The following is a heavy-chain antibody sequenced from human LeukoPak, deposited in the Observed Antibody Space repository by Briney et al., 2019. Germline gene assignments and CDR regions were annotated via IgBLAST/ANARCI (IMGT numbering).Heavy chain of an antibody. CDR2: ISASGGST. CDR1: GFTFSTYA. D-gene: IGHD2/OR15-2a*01. J-gene: IGHJ6*02. CDR3: AKYVSAKGPPYALDV. Sequence: GGSLRLSCAASGFTFSTYAMSWVRQAPGKGLEWVSGISASGGSTWYADSVKGRFTISRDNSKNTLYLQMNSLRAEDTAVYYCAKYVSAKGPPYALDVWGQGTTVTVSS. V-gene: IGHV3-23*01.